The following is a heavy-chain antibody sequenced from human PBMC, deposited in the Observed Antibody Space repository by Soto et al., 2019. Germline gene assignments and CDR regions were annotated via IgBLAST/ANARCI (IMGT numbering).Heavy chain of an antibody. Sequence: QVHLVESGGGVVQPGTSLRLSCAASGFSFSDYGMHWVRQAPGKGLQWLTIIWFDASHEYYADSVKGRFTISRDKSNNTLYLQLKSLTADDTAVYFCARDQGRATADGPLGNGLDVWGQGTAVTVSS. CDR3: ARDQGRATADGPLGNGLDV. J-gene: IGHJ6*02. CDR2: IWFDASHE. D-gene: IGHD6-13*01. CDR1: GFSFSDYG. V-gene: IGHV3-33*01.